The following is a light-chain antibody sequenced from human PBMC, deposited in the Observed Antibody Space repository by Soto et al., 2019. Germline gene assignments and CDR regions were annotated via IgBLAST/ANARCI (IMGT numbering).Light chain of an antibody. Sequence: QSVLTPPPSVSGSPGQSVTISCTGTSTDFVSYNRVSWYQQPPGTAPKLMIYEVSKRPSGVPDRFSGSKSGNTASLTISGLQAADEADYYCSLYTSENADVFGTGTKVTVL. CDR2: EVS. CDR3: SLYTSENADV. J-gene: IGLJ1*01. V-gene: IGLV2-18*01. CDR1: STDFVSYNR.